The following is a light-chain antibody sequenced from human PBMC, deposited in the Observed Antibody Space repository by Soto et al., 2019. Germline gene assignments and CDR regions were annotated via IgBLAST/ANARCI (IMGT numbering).Light chain of an antibody. CDR1: ALPKQY. V-gene: IGLV3-25*03. Sequence: SYELTQPPSVSVSPGQTARITCSGDALPKQYAYWYQQKPGQAPVLVIYKDRERPSGIPEPFSGSSSGTTVTLTISGVQAEDEADYYCQSADSSGTYDVVFGGGTKLTVL. CDR2: KDR. CDR3: QSADSSGTYDVV. J-gene: IGLJ2*01.